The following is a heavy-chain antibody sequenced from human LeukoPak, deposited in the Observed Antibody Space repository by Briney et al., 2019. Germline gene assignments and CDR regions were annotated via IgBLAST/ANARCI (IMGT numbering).Heavy chain of an antibody. D-gene: IGHD2-21*01. J-gene: IGHJ4*02. CDR2: ISNSGSTK. V-gene: IGHV3-48*03. CDR3: AKAPVTSCRGAYCYPFDY. CDR1: GFTFSSYE. Sequence: GGSLRLSCAASGFTFSSYEMNWVRQAPGKGLEWISYISNSGSTKYYADSVRGRFTISRDSSKNTLYLQMNSLRAEDAAVYYCAKAPVTSCRGAYCYPFDYWGQGTLVTVSS.